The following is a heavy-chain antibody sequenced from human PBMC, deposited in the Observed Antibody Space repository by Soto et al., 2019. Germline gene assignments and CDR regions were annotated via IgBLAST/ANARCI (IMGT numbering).Heavy chain of an antibody. V-gene: IGHV4-39*01. CDR3: ARQGIPSAGMGWFDP. J-gene: IGHJ5*02. D-gene: IGHD6-13*01. CDR1: GASINSNTYY. CDR2: FYSSGNT. Sequence: PSETLSLTCTVSGASINSNTYYWGWIRQPPGKGLKWIGSFYSSGNTYYNPSLKSRVTISVDTSKNQFSLKLSSVTAADAAVYYCARQGIPSAGMGWFDPWGPGTLVTVSS.